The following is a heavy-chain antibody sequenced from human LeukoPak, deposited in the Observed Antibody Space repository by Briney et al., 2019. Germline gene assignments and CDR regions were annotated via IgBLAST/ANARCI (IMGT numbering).Heavy chain of an antibody. CDR2: IWYDGSNE. CDR1: GFTFSSYG. CDR3: ALGTRDAFDI. J-gene: IGHJ3*02. Sequence: GGSLRLSCAASGFTFSSYGMHWVRQAPGKGLEWVAVIWYDGSNEYYADSVKGRFTISRDNSKNTLYLQMNSLRAEDTAVYYCALGTRDAFDIWGQGTMVTVSS. V-gene: IGHV3-33*01. D-gene: IGHD1-14*01.